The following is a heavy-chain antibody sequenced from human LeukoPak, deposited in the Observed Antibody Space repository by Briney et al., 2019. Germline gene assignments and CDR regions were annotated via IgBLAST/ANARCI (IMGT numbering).Heavy chain of an antibody. CDR1: GFTFSSYA. Sequence: GGSLRLSCAASGFTFSSYAMSWVRQAPGKGLEWVSAISGSGGSTYYADSVKGRFTISRDNSKNTLYLQMNSLRAEDTAVYYCASITMIVVAQGPFDYRGQGTLVTVSS. CDR3: ASITMIVVAQGPFDY. J-gene: IGHJ4*02. V-gene: IGHV3-23*01. CDR2: ISGSGGST. D-gene: IGHD3-22*01.